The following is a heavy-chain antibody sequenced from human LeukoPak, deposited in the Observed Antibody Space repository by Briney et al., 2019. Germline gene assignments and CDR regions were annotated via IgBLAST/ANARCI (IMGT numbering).Heavy chain of an antibody. CDR2: IYPGDSDT. D-gene: IGHD3-10*01. Sequence: GESLKISCKGSGYSFTSYWIGWVRQMRGKGLEWMGIIYPGDSDTRYSPSFQGQVTISADKSISTAYLQWSSLKASDTAMYYCARPSQSYGSGDDAFDIWGQGTVVTVSS. V-gene: IGHV5-51*01. J-gene: IGHJ3*02. CDR3: ARPSQSYGSGDDAFDI. CDR1: GYSFTSYW.